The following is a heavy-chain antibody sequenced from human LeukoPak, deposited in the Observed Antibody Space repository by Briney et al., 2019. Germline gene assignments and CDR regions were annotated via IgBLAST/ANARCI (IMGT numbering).Heavy chain of an antibody. CDR3: ARSGYSYGPYYYYMDV. J-gene: IGHJ6*03. CDR2: INPNSGGT. Sequence: GASVKVSCKASGYTFTGYYMHWVRQAPGQGLEWMGWINPNSGGTNYAQKFQGRVTMTRDTSISTAYMELSRLRSDDTAVYYCARSGYSYGPYYYYMDVWGKGTTVTVSS. D-gene: IGHD5-18*01. V-gene: IGHV1-2*02. CDR1: GYTFTGYY.